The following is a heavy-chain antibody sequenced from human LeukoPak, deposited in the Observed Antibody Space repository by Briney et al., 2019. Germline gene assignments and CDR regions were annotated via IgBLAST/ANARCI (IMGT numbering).Heavy chain of an antibody. J-gene: IGHJ4*02. CDR1: GYTLTELS. CDR3: ARHRRYCSSTSCYTAIFDY. V-gene: IGHV1-24*01. D-gene: IGHD2-2*02. Sequence: ASVKVSCKVSGYTLTELSMHWVRQAPGKGLEWMGGFDPEDGETIYAQKFQGRVTITADKSTSTAYMELSSLRSEDTAVYYCARHRRYCSSTSCYTAIFDYWGQGTLVTVSS. CDR2: FDPEDGET.